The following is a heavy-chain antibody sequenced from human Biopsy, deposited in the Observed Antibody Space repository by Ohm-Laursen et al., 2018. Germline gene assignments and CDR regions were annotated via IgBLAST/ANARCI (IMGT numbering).Heavy chain of an antibody. V-gene: IGHV3-NL1*01. CDR2: IDVSDYNT. Sequence: GSLRLSCTASGFSFSSYGMHWVRQAPGKGLEWVAHIDVSDYNTYYADSVRGRFTISRDNSKQMVHLEINSLTADDTAAYYCVKQWGGYNFDSWGQGTLVTVSS. CDR3: VKQWGGYNFDS. J-gene: IGHJ5*01. D-gene: IGHD1-14*01. CDR1: GFSFSSYG.